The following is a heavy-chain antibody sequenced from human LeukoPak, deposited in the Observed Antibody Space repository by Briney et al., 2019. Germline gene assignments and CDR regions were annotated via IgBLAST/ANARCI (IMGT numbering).Heavy chain of an antibody. V-gene: IGHV4-30-4*01. D-gene: IGHD2-15*01. CDR2: SYDSGSP. CDR3: ARDCSGGSCYGAFDI. CDR1: GASIRSGDYY. J-gene: IGHJ3*02. Sequence: SETLSPTCTVSGASIRSGDYYWSWIRQPPGKGLEWIGYSYDSGSPYYNPSLKSRITILVDTSENRFSLKLSSVTATDTAVYYCARDCSGGSCYGAFDIWGQGTMVTVSS.